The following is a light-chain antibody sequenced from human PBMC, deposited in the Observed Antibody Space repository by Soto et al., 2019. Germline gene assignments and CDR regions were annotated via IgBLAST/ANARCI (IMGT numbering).Light chain of an antibody. CDR2: HAS. J-gene: IGKJ5*01. CDR1: QSVSSSD. Sequence: EIVLTQSPGTLSLSPGERATLSCRASQSVSSSDLAWYQQKPGQSPRLLIYHASARATGVPARISGSGSGTEFTLTISSLQSEDFAVYYCQQYNNWPPITFGQGTRPEIK. CDR3: QQYNNWPPIT. V-gene: IGKV3-15*01.